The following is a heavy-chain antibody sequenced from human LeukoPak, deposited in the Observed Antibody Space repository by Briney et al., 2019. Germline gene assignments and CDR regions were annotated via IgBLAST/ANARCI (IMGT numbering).Heavy chain of an antibody. V-gene: IGHV4-59*01. CDR2: IYYSGST. Sequence: SETLSLTCTVSGGSISSYYWSWIRQPPGKGLEWIGYIYYSGSTNYNPSLKSRVTISVDTPKNQFSLKLTSVTAADTAVYYCARNRPYYDSSGYFNGGAFDIWGQGTMVTVSS. CDR1: GGSISSYY. CDR3: ARNRPYYDSSGYFNGGAFDI. J-gene: IGHJ3*02. D-gene: IGHD3-22*01.